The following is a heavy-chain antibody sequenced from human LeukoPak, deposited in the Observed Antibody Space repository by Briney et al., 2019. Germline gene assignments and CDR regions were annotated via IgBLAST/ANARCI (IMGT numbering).Heavy chain of an antibody. V-gene: IGHV4-31*11. CDR3: ARERERIYCSSTSCYD. Sequence: TSETLSLTCAVYGGSFSGYYWSWIRQHPGKGLEWIGYIYYSGSTYYNPSLKSRVTISVDTSKNQFSLKLSSVTAADTAVYYCARERERIYCSSTSCYDWGQGTLVTVSS. J-gene: IGHJ4*02. CDR2: IYYSGST. CDR1: GGSFSGYY. D-gene: IGHD2-2*01.